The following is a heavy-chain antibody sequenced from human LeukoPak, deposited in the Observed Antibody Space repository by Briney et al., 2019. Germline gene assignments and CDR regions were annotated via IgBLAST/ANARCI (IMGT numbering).Heavy chain of an antibody. CDR1: GFTFSSYS. D-gene: IGHD2-2*01. CDR2: IKQDGSEK. Sequence: GGSLRLSCAASGFTFSSYSMNWVRQAPGKGLEWVANIKQDGSEKYYVDSVKGRFTISRDNSKNTLYLQMNSLRAEDTAVYYCARSVYCSSTSCYHDYYYYMDVWGKGTTVTVSS. CDR3: ARSVYCSSTSCYHDYYYYMDV. V-gene: IGHV3-7*03. J-gene: IGHJ6*03.